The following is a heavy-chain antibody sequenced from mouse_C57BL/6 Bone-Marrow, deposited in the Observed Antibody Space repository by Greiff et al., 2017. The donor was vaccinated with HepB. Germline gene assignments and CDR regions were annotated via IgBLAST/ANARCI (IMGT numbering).Heavy chain of an antibody. CDR2: IWWDDDK. V-gene: IGHV8-8*01. J-gene: IGHJ3*01. Sequence: QVQLKESGPGILQPSQTLSLTCSFSGFSLSTFGMGVGWIRQPSGKGLEWLAHIWWDDDKYYNPALKSRLTISKDTSKNQVFLKIANVDTADTATYYCARFYYDYDGAWFAYWGQGTLVTVSA. D-gene: IGHD2-4*01. CDR3: ARFYYDYDGAWFAY. CDR1: GFSLSTFGMG.